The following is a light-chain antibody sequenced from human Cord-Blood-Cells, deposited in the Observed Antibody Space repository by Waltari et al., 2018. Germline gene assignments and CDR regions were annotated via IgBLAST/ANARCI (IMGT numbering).Light chain of an antibody. Sequence: DIQMTQSPSSLSASVGDRVTITCRASQSISSYLNWYPQKPGKAPKLLIYAASRLQSGVPSRFSGSGSGTDFTLTISSLQPEDFATYYCQQSYSTPYTFGQGTKLEIK. J-gene: IGKJ2*01. CDR3: QQSYSTPYT. CDR1: QSISSY. CDR2: AAS. V-gene: IGKV1-39*01.